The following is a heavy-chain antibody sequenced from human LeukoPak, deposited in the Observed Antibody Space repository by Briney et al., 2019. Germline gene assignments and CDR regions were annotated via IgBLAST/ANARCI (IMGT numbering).Heavy chain of an antibody. V-gene: IGHV4-34*01. CDR2: INHSGST. CDR1: GGSFSGYY. J-gene: IGHJ4*02. Sequence: SEALSLTCAVYGGSFSGYYWSWIRQPPGKGREWIGEINHSGSTNYNPSLKSRVTTSVDTSKNQFSLKLSSVTAADTAVYYCARGRYGSALDYWGQGTLVTVSS. D-gene: IGHD3-10*01. CDR3: ARGRYGSALDY.